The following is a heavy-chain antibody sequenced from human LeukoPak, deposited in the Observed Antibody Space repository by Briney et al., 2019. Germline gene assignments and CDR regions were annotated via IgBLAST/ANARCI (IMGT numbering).Heavy chain of an antibody. Sequence: RGGPLKISCKASDYSFTSYWSSWSGQLPGRGLGGMGVIYPGDVVTRYSPSFQGQVTISADKSISSAYLQGSSLKASDTAMYYCARLMGVWFGELSWPTNPRHTPDAFDIWGQGTMVTVSS. J-gene: IGHJ3*02. CDR2: IYPGDVVT. CDR1: DYSFTSYW. D-gene: IGHD3-10*01. CDR3: ARLMGVWFGELSWPTNPRHTPDAFDI. V-gene: IGHV5-51*01.